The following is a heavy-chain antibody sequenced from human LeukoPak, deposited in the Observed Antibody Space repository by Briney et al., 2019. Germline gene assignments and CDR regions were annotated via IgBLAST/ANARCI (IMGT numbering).Heavy chain of an antibody. D-gene: IGHD3-10*01. CDR1: GYSFTSYW. Sequence: GESLKISCKGSGYSFTSYWIGWVRPMPGKGLGWMGIIYPGDSDTSYSPSFQGQVTISADKSISTAYLQWSSLKASDTAMYYCARHLKDFTMVRGVPTYYYYYYMDVWGKGTTVTISS. J-gene: IGHJ6*03. V-gene: IGHV5-51*01. CDR3: ARHLKDFTMVRGVPTYYYYYYMDV. CDR2: IYPGDSDT.